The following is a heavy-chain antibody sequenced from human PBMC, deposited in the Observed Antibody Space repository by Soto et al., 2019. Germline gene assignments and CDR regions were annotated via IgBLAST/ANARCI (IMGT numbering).Heavy chain of an antibody. CDR3: AKQQGPGTPYYYAMDV. CDR1: GFTFSSYA. V-gene: IGHV3-23*01. Sequence: EVQLLESGGGLVQPGGSLRLSCAASGFTFSSYAMSWVRQAPGKGLEWVSVIRSSGDRTYYVDSVKGRFTISRDNSKNTLYMQMNSLRAEDTAVYYCAKQQGPGTPYYYAMDVWGQGTTVTVSS. D-gene: IGHD1-1*01. CDR2: IRSSGDRT. J-gene: IGHJ6*02.